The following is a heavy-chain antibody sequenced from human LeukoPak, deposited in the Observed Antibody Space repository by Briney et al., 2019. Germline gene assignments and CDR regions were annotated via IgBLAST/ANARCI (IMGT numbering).Heavy chain of an antibody. Sequence: PGGSLGLSCAASGFTVRSNYMSWVRQAPGKGLEWVSDIYSGGSTYYADSVKGRFTISRDNSKNTLYLQMNSLRAEDTAAYYCARVEEGHFDYWGQGTLVTVSS. J-gene: IGHJ4*02. CDR3: ARVEEGHFDY. CDR1: GFTVRSNY. V-gene: IGHV3-53*01. CDR2: IYSGGST.